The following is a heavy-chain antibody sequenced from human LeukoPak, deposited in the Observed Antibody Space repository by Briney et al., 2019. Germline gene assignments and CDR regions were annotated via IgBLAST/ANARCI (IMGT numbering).Heavy chain of an antibody. V-gene: IGHV1-69*06. Sequence: ASVKVSCKASGGTFSSYAISWVRQAPGQGLEWMGGIIPIFGTANYAQKFQGRVTITADKSTSTAYMEPSSLRSEDTAVYYCARTPEYYDILTGGYYYFDYWGQGTLVTVSS. CDR3: ARTPEYYDILTGGYYYFDY. CDR2: IIPIFGTA. CDR1: GGTFSSYA. J-gene: IGHJ4*02. D-gene: IGHD3-9*01.